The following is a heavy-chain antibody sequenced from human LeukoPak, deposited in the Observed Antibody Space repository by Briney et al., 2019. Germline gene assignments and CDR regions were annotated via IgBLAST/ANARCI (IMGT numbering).Heavy chain of an antibody. CDR3: AKKAGPYSGSFYYFDY. CDR2: ISGSGGST. J-gene: IGHJ4*02. D-gene: IGHD1-26*01. Sequence: GGSLRLSCAASGFTFDDYAMHWVRQAPGKGLEWVSAISGSGGSTYYADSVKGRFTISRDNSKNTLYLQMNSLRAEDTAVYYCAKKAGPYSGSFYYFDYWGQGTLVTVSS. V-gene: IGHV3-23*01. CDR1: GFTFDDYA.